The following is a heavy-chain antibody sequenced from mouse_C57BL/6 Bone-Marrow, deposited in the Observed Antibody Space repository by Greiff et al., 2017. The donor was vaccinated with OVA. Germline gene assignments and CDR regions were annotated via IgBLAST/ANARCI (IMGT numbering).Heavy chain of an antibody. D-gene: IGHD2-5*01. J-gene: IGHJ2*01. CDR3: ARGGNSNFDY. CDR1: GYTFTSYW. CDR2: IYPGSGST. Sequence: QVQLQQSGAELARPGASVKLSCKASGYTFTSYWITWVKQRPGQGLEWIGDIYPGSGSTNYNEKFKSKATLTVDTSSSTAYMQLSSLTSEDSAVYYCARGGNSNFDYWGQGTTLTVSS. V-gene: IGHV1-55*01.